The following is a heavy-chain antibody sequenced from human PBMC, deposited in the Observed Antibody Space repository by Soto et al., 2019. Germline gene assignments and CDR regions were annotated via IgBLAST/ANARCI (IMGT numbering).Heavy chain of an antibody. Sequence: VKVSCKASGGTFSSYAISWVRQAPGQGLEWMGGIIPIFGTANYAQKFQGRVTITADESTSTAYMELSSLRSEDTAVYYCARGYYYDSSGYYCFDYWGQGTLVTVSS. J-gene: IGHJ4*02. CDR3: ARGYYYDSSGYYCFDY. CDR1: GGTFSSYA. D-gene: IGHD3-22*01. V-gene: IGHV1-69*01. CDR2: IIPIFGTA.